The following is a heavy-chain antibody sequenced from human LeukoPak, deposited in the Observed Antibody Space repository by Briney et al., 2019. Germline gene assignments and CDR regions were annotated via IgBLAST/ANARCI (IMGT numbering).Heavy chain of an antibody. V-gene: IGHV3-23*01. J-gene: IGHJ3*02. CDR2: ISGSGGST. Sequence: GGSLRLSCAASGFTFSSYAMSWVRQAPGKGLEWVSAISGSGGSTYCADSVKGRFTISRDNSKNTLYLQMNSLRAEDTAVYYCAKVSTDGLRFSPAGRAGGIWDQGTMVTVSS. CDR3: AKVSTDGLRFSPAGRAGGI. D-gene: IGHD3-16*01. CDR1: GFTFSSYA.